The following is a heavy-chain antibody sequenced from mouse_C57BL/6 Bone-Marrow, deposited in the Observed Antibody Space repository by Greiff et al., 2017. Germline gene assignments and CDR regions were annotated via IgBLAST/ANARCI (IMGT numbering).Heavy chain of an antibody. CDR2: IWTGGGT. CDR3: ARNRGDGSSQGYFDV. CDR1: GFSLTSYA. J-gene: IGHJ1*03. V-gene: IGHV2-9-1*01. D-gene: IGHD1-1*01. Sequence: VKLMESGPGLVAPSQSLSITCTVSGFSLTSYAISWVSQPPGRGLAWLGGIWTGGGTNYNSALKSRLGISKDNFNSQVFLKMDSLQTDDTARYYCARNRGDGSSQGYFDVWGTGTTVTVSS.